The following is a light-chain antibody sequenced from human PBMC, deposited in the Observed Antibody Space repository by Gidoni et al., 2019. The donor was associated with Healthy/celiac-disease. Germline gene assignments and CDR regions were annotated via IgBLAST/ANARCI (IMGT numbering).Light chain of an antibody. CDR3: QQFNSYLPLT. CDR1: QGISSA. J-gene: IGKJ4*01. CDR2: DAS. V-gene: IGKV1-13*02. Sequence: AIQLTQSPSSLSASVGDRVTITCRASQGISSALAWYQQKPGKAPKLLIYDASSLESGVPSRFSGSGSGTDFTLTISSLQPEDFATYYCQQFNSYLPLTFGVGTKVEIK.